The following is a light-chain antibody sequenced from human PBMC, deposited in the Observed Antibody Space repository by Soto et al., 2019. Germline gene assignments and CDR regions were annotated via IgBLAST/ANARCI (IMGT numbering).Light chain of an antibody. Sequence: GDRVTISCRASQGISDYLAWYQQKPGKAPKLLIYGASTLQSGVPSRFSGSASGTEFTLAISSLLPEDFATYFCQQFNAYPLTFGGGTKLEIK. J-gene: IGKJ4*02. CDR3: QQFNAYPLT. V-gene: IGKV1-9*01. CDR2: GAS. CDR1: QGISDY.